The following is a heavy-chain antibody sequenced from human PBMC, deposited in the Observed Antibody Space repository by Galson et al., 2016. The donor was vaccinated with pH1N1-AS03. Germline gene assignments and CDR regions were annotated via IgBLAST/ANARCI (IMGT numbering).Heavy chain of an antibody. V-gene: IGHV3-33*01. D-gene: IGHD3-16*02. Sequence: SLRLSCAASGFTFSSHGMHWVRQTPGKGLEWVAVIWHDGSEKYYADSVKGRFTISRDNSMNTLHLQMNSLRAEDTAVYYCARDRHYYDYIWGTYRYDWYFDLWGRGTLVTVSS. CDR1: GFTFSSHG. CDR2: IWHDGSEK. CDR3: ARDRHYYDYIWGTYRYDWYFDL. J-gene: IGHJ2*01.